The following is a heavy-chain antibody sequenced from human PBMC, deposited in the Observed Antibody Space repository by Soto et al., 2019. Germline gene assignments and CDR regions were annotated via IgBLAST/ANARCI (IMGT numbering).Heavy chain of an antibody. Sequence: EVQLVESGGGLVQPGGSLRLSCAASGFTFSSYWMHWVRQAPGKGLVWVSRINSDGRTISYTDSVRGRFTISRVCAKSTLYLQFNSLRAEGTAVYYCGRVGFIHWYFELWGRGALVTVSS. J-gene: IGHJ2*01. CDR2: INSDGRTI. D-gene: IGHD3-16*02. CDR3: GRVGFIHWYFEL. CDR1: GFTFSSYW. V-gene: IGHV3-74*01.